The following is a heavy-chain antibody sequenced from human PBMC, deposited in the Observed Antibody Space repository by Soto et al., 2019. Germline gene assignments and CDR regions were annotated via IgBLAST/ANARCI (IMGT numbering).Heavy chain of an antibody. Sequence: PGGSLRLSCAASGFTFSSYSMNWVRQAPGKGLEWVSYISSSSSTIYYADSVKGRFTISRDNAKNSLYLQMNSLRDEDTAVYYCAKIIAAAGNGAFDIWGQGTMVTVSS. CDR2: ISSSSSTI. CDR1: GFTFSSYS. V-gene: IGHV3-48*02. D-gene: IGHD6-13*01. J-gene: IGHJ3*02. CDR3: AKIIAAAGNGAFDI.